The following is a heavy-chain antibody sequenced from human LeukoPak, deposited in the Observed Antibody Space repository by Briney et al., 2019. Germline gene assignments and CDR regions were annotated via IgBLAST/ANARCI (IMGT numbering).Heavy chain of an antibody. D-gene: IGHD6-19*01. V-gene: IGHV3-9*01. CDR3: AKDSLVAGTSDY. CDR1: GFTFDDYA. Sequence: PGRSLRLSCAASGFTFDDYAMHWVRQAPGKDLEWVSGISWNSGSIGYADSVKGRFTISRDNAKNSLYLQMNSLRAEDTALYYCAKDSLVAGTSDYWGQGTLVTVSS. CDR2: ISWNSGSI. J-gene: IGHJ4*02.